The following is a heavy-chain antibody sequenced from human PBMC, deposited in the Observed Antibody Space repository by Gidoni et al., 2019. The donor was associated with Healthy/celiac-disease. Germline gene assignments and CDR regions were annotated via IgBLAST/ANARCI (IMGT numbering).Heavy chain of an antibody. J-gene: IGHJ3*02. D-gene: IGHD5-12*01. CDR1: GFTFDDYA. Sequence: EVQLVESGGGLVQPGRSLRLSCAASGFTFDDYAMHWVRQAPGKGLEWVSGISWNSGSIGYADSVKGRFTISRDNAKNSLYLQMNSLRAEDTALYYCAKDSRWLQYGLAAFDIWGQGTMVTVSS. V-gene: IGHV3-9*01. CDR3: AKDSRWLQYGLAAFDI. CDR2: ISWNSGSI.